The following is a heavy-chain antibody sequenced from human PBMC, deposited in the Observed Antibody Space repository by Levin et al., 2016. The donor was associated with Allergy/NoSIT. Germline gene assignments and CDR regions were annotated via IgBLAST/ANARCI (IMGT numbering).Heavy chain of an antibody. CDR3: ARVGFWSGYSLDY. V-gene: IGHV4-30-4*01. CDR2: IFYSGST. J-gene: IGHJ4*02. Sequence: WIRQPPGKGLEWIGYIFYSGSTYYNPSLKSRVTISVDTSKNQFSLKLTSVTAADTAVYYCARVGFWSGYSLDYWGQGTLVTVSS. D-gene: IGHD3-3*01.